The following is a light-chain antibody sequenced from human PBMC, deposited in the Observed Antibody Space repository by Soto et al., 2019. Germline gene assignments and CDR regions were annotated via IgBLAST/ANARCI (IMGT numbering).Light chain of an antibody. V-gene: IGKV1-39*01. CDR1: QSISSH. Sequence: DIQMTQSPSSLSASVGDRVTITCRASQSISSHLSWYQQKPGKAPKRLIYVGSTLQSGVPSRFSGSGSGTDFTLTISSLQPEDFATYFCQQTYTTPFTFGGGTKVDVK. CDR2: VGS. CDR3: QQTYTTPFT. J-gene: IGKJ4*01.